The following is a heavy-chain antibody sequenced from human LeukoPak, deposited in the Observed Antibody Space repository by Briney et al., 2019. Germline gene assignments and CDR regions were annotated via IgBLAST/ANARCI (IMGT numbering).Heavy chain of an antibody. CDR3: ATVTSGH. V-gene: IGHV3-74*01. CDR1: GIIICSNY. J-gene: IGHJ4*02. Sequence: GGSLRLSCAGSGIIICSNYMQWVRRAPGKVLVWVSRINPEGTSTTYADSVKGLFTTSRDNAKNTVYLQMNSLRGEDTAGYYCATVTSGHWGQGILVTVSS. D-gene: IGHD4-17*01. CDR2: INPEGTST.